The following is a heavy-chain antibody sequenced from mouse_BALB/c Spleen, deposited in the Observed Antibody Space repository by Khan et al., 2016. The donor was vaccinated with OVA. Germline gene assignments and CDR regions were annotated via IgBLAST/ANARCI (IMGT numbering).Heavy chain of an antibody. V-gene: IGHV2-2*02. J-gene: IGHJ3*01. Sequence: QMQLEESGPGLVQPSQSLSITCTVSGFSLSSYGVHWVRQSPGKGLEWLGVLWSGGVTDYNAAFISRLSISKDNSKSQAFLKMNSLQANDTAIYYCVRNDDYDEGLTYWGQGTLVTVSA. CDR1: GFSLSSYG. D-gene: IGHD2-4*01. CDR2: LWSGGVT. CDR3: VRNDDYDEGLTY.